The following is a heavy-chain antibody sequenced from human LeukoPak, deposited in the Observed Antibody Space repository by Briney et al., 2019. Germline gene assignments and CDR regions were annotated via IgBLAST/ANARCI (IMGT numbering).Heavy chain of an antibody. D-gene: IGHD2-2*01. V-gene: IGHV3-33*05. CDR2: IQNDASTE. Sequence: PGRSLRLSCAASGFIFSHYGMHWVRQAPGKGLEWVAVIQNDASTENFADSVKGRFTVSRDNAKNSLFLQMNNLRVEDTAVYFCAREVLIVVEPAANTIDYWGQGTRVTVSS. CDR1: GFIFSHYG. CDR3: AREVLIVVEPAANTIDY. J-gene: IGHJ4*02.